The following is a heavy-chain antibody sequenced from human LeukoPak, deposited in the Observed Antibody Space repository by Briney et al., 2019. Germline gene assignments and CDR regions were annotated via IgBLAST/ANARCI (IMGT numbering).Heavy chain of an antibody. CDR1: GGSISSSSYY. Sequence: SETLSLTCTVSGGSISSSSYYWGWIRQPPGKGLEWIGSIYYSGSTYYNPSLKSRVTISVDTSKNQFSLKLSSVTAADTAVYYCARRGTVAGLNWFDPWGQGTLVTVSS. D-gene: IGHD6-19*01. CDR3: ARRGTVAGLNWFDP. V-gene: IGHV4-39*01. CDR2: IYYSGST. J-gene: IGHJ5*02.